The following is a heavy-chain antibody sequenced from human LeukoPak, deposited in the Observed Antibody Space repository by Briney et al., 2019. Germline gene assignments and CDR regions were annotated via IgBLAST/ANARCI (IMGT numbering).Heavy chain of an antibody. D-gene: IGHD3-3*01. CDR2: IYYSGST. CDR1: GGSISSSSYY. CDR3: AIVPYYDFWSGPYFDY. V-gene: IGHV4-39*01. J-gene: IGHJ4*02. Sequence: SETLSLTCTVSGGSISSSSYYWGWIRQPPGKGLEWIGSIYYSGSTYYNPSLKSRVTISVDTSKNQFSLKLSSVTAADTAVYYCAIVPYYDFWSGPYFDYWGQGTLVTVSS.